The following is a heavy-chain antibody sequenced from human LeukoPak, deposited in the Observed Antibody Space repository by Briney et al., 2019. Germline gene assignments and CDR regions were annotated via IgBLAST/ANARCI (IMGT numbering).Heavy chain of an antibody. CDR3: ASSYSSSWSYYLDY. V-gene: IGHV4-61*01. Sequence: PSETLSLTCTVSGGSISSGSYYWSWIRPPPGQGLEWIGYIYYSGSTNYNPSLKSRVAISVDTSKDQFSLKLSSVTAAGTAVYYCASSYSSSWSYYLDYWGQGTLVTVSS. D-gene: IGHD6-13*01. CDR2: IYYSGST. CDR1: GGSISSGSYY. J-gene: IGHJ4*02.